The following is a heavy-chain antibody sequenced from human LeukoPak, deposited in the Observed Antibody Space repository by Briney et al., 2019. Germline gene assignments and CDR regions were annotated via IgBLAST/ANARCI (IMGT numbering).Heavy chain of an antibody. Sequence: GGSLRLSCVASGFTFNSYAMSWVRQAPGKGLEWFSAITGSGGTTFYADSVKGRFTISRDNSKNTVYLQMNSLRAEDTALYYCARDRLGASGYWGQGSLVTVSS. CDR2: ITGSGGTT. CDR3: ARDRLGASGY. CDR1: GFTFNSYA. J-gene: IGHJ4*02. D-gene: IGHD1-26*01. V-gene: IGHV3-23*01.